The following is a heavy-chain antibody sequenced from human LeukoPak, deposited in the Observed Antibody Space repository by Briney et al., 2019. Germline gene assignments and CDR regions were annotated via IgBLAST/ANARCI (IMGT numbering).Heavy chain of an antibody. CDR1: GFTFSSYW. CDR2: INSDESTS. D-gene: IGHD1-26*01. Sequence: PGGSLRLSCAASGFTFSSYWMHWVRQAPGKGLVGVSHINSDESTSTYADSVKGRFTVSRDNAKNTLYLQMNSLRAEDTAVYYCVRAYSGSFRFDYWGQGTLVTVSS. CDR3: VRAYSGSFRFDY. J-gene: IGHJ4*02. V-gene: IGHV3-74*01.